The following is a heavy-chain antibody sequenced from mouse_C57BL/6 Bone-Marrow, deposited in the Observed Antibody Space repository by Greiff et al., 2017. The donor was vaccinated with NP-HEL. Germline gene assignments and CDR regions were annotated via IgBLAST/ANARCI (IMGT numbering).Heavy chain of an antibody. J-gene: IGHJ1*03. CDR1: GYSFTSYY. V-gene: IGHV1-66*01. CDR2: IYPGSGNT. Sequence: QVQLKESGPELVKPGASVKISCKASGYSFTSYYIHWVKQRPGQGLEWIGWIYPGSGNTKYNEKFKGKATLTADTSSSTAYMQLSSLTSEDSAVYYCAKEDGRDWYFDVWGTGTTVTVSS. CDR3: AKEDGRDWYFDV.